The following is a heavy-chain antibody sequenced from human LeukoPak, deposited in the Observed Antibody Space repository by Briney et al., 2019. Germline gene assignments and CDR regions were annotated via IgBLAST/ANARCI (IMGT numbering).Heavy chain of an antibody. CDR3: ARVGIAAFDI. CDR1: GFTFGDYA. CDR2: IYYSGST. V-gene: IGHV4-59*01. J-gene: IGHJ3*02. D-gene: IGHD1-26*01. Sequence: PGGSLRLSCTASGFTFGDYAMSWFRQAPGKGLEWIGYIYYSGSTNYNPSLKSRVTISVDTSKNQFSLKLSSVTAADTAVYYCARVGIAAFDIWDQGTMVTVSS.